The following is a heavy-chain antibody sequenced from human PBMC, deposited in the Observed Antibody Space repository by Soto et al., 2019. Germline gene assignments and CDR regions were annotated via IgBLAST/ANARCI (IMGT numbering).Heavy chain of an antibody. J-gene: IGHJ4*02. CDR3: ARGGREYYDSSGYRY. Sequence: GGSLRLSCAASGFTFSSYWMHWVRQAPGKGLVWVSRINSDGSSTSYADSVKGRFTISRDNAKNTLYLQMNSLRAEDTAVYYCARGGREYYDSSGYRYWGQGTLVTVSS. CDR1: GFTFSSYW. V-gene: IGHV3-74*01. CDR2: INSDGSST. D-gene: IGHD3-22*01.